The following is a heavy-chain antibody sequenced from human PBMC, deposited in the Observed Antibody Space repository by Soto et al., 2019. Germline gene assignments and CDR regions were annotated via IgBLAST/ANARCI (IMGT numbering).Heavy chain of an antibody. CDR1: GFTFSSYA. CDR3: AKGPIFGVENIYDY. D-gene: IGHD3-3*01. CDR2: MSGAGRSS. J-gene: IGHJ4*02. Sequence: DVQLLESGGDLVQPGGSLRLSCAASGFTFSSYAMSWVRQAPGKGLEWVSSMSGAGRSSYDADSVKGRFTLSRDNSKNTLYLQMNNLRAEDTALYYCAKGPIFGVENIYDYWGQGTLVTVSS. V-gene: IGHV3-23*01.